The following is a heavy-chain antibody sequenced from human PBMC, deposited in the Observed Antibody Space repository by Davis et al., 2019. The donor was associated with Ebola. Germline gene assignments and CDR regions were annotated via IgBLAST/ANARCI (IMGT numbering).Heavy chain of an antibody. V-gene: IGHV1-2*02. CDR2: ISPNGGGT. D-gene: IGHD4-17*01. CDR3: ARVSTTVTTIDY. J-gene: IGHJ4*02. CDR1: GYTFTSYD. Sequence: ASVKVSCKASGYTFTSYDINWVRQATGQGLEWMGWISPNGGGTNYAQKFQGRVTMTRDTSISTAYMELSRLRSDDTAVYYCARVSTTVTTIDYWGQGTLVTVSS.